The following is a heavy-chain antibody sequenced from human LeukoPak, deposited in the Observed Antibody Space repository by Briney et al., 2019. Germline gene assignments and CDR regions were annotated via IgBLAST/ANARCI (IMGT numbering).Heavy chain of an antibody. CDR3: ARHVDSRFGELFTYYYHYMDV. D-gene: IGHD3-10*01. J-gene: IGHJ6*03. V-gene: IGHV4-34*01. Sequence: SGGSLRLSCAASGFTFSSYAMSWVRQPPGKGLEWIGEINHSGSTNYNPSLKSRVTISVDTSKNQFSLKLGSVTAADTAVYYCARHVDSRFGELFTYYYHYMDVWGKGTTVTVSS. CDR2: INHSGST. CDR1: GFTFSSYA.